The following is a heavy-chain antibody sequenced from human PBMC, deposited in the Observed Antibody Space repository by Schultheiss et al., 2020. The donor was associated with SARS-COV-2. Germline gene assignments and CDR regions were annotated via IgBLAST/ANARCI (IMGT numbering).Heavy chain of an antibody. V-gene: IGHV4-59*01. Sequence: SETLSLTCTVSGGSISGDYWSWIRQPPGKGLEWIGYISDSGSTNYNPSLKSRVTMSVDTSKNQFSLNLSSVTAADTAVYYCATDDQTVTLRYLEYWGQGTLVTVSS. D-gene: IGHD4-17*01. J-gene: IGHJ4*02. CDR1: GGSISGDY. CDR3: ATDDQTVTLRYLEY. CDR2: ISDSGST.